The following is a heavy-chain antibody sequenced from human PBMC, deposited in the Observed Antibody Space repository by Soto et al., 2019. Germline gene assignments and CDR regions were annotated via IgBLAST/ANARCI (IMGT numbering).Heavy chain of an antibody. CDR2: IYWNDDK. D-gene: IGHD6-6*01. CDR1: GFSLSTSGVG. CDR3: EHXXIVAARSVLSAAAVEDWLAP. V-gene: IGHV2-5*01. J-gene: IGHJ5*02. Sequence: YCPPAVNPTQTIPLTCPFSGFSLSTSGVGVGWIRQPPGKALEWLALIYWNDDKRYSPSLKSRLTITKDTSKNQVVLTMTNMDPVHTAPYYCEHXXIVAARSVLSAAAVEDWLAPWSYRNRVT.